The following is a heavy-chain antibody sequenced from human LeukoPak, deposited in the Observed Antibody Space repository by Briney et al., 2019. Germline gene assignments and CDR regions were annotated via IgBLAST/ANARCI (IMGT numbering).Heavy chain of an antibody. CDR2: IYHSGST. J-gene: IGHJ5*02. Sequence: SETLSLTCTVSGYSISSGYYWGWIRPPPGKGRGWIGSIYHSGSTYYNPPLKSRVTISVDTSKNQFSLKLSPVTAADTAVYYCARDPTDKYGDYGGWFDPWGQGTLVTVSS. V-gene: IGHV4-38-2*02. CDR3: ARDPTDKYGDYGGWFDP. CDR1: GYSISSGYY. D-gene: IGHD4-17*01.